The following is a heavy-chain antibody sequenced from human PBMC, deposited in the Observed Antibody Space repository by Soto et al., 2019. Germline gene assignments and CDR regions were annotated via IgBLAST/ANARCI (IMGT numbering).Heavy chain of an antibody. J-gene: IGHJ4*02. CDR1: GYTFTSSG. CDR2: ISAYNGNT. CDR3: ARDLTDYGGNSGRY. Sequence: ASVKVSCKASGYTFTSSGISWVRQAPGQGLEWMGWISAYNGNTNYAQKLQGRVTMTTDTSTSTAYMELRSLRSDDTAVYYCARDLTDYGGNSGRYWGQGTLVTVSS. D-gene: IGHD4-17*01. V-gene: IGHV1-18*01.